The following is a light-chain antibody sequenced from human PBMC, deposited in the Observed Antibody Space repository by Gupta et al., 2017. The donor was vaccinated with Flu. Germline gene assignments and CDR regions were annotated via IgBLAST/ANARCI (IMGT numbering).Light chain of an antibody. CDR1: QGLVYSDGNTY. CDR2: LVS. J-gene: IGKJ1*01. V-gene: IGKV2-30*01. Sequence: DDVMTQSPLSLAVTLGQPASISCRSSQGLVYSDGNTYLHWFQQRPGQSPRRLIHLVSYRDSGVPDRLSGSGSGTDFTLKISRVEAEDVGIYYCIQGAHWPWAFGQGTKVELK. CDR3: IQGAHWPWA.